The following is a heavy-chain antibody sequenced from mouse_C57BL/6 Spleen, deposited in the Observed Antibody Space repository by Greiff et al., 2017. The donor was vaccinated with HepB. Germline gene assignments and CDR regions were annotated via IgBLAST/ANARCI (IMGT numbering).Heavy chain of an antibody. Sequence: QVQLQQPGAELVRPGTSVKLSCKASGYTFTSYWMHWVKQRPGQGLEWIGVIDPSDSYTNYNQKFKGKATLTVDTSSSTAYMQLSSLTSEDSAVYYCARGGYYASRYFDVWGTGTTVTVSS. D-gene: IGHD1-1*01. J-gene: IGHJ1*03. CDR3: ARGGYYASRYFDV. CDR2: IDPSDSYT. CDR1: GYTFTSYW. V-gene: IGHV1-59*01.